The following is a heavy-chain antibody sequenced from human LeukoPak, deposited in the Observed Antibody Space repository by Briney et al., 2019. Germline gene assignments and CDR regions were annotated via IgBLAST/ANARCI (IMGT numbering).Heavy chain of an antibody. Sequence: PGGSLRLSCAASGVTFSSYAVHWVRQAPGKGLEWVAVISYDGSNKYYADSVKGRFAISRDNSKNTLYLQMNSLRAEDTAVYYCARTAMALTYYFDYWGQGTLVTVSS. D-gene: IGHD5-18*01. J-gene: IGHJ4*02. CDR3: ARTAMALTYYFDY. V-gene: IGHV3-30*09. CDR2: ISYDGSNK. CDR1: GVTFSSYA.